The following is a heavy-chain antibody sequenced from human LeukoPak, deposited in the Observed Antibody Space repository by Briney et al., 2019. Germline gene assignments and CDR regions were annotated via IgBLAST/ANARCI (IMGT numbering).Heavy chain of an antibody. D-gene: IGHD7-27*01. Sequence: PGGSLRLSCAASGFTFNNYGMHWVRQAPGKGLEWVSYISNSGSSIYYADSVKGRFTTSRDNAKSSLYLQMNSLRAEDTAVYYCGRGHWGLDYWGQGALVTVSS. CDR1: GFTFNNYG. CDR2: ISNSGSSI. V-gene: IGHV3-21*05. CDR3: GRGHWGLDY. J-gene: IGHJ4*02.